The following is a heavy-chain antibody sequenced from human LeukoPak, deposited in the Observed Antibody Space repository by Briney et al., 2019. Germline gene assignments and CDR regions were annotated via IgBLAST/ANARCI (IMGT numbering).Heavy chain of an antibody. CDR2: ISSSSSYT. V-gene: IGHV3-11*06. CDR3: ARGRGYCSSTSCYERAFDI. Sequence: GGSLRLSCAASGFTFSDYYMSWIRQGPGKGLGWGSYISSSSSYTNYADSVKVRFTISRDNAKNSLYLQMNSLRAEDTAVYYCARGRGYCSSTSCYERAFDIWGQGTMVTVSS. J-gene: IGHJ3*02. CDR1: GFTFSDYY. D-gene: IGHD2-2*01.